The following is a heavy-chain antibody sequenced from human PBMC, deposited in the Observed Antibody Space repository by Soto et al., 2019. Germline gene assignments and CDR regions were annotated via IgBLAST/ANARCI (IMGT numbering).Heavy chain of an antibody. Sequence: GGSLRLSCAASGFTFSNAWMNWVRQAPGKGLEWVGRIKSKTDGGKTDYAAPVEGSFTISIDDSKNTCYLEMNSMKTEDTAVYYCTTEEDYIVGATFDAFDIWGQGTMVTVSS. CDR3: TTEEDYIVGATFDAFDI. CDR2: IKSKTDGGKT. CDR1: GFTFSNAW. V-gene: IGHV3-15*07. D-gene: IGHD1-26*01. J-gene: IGHJ3*02.